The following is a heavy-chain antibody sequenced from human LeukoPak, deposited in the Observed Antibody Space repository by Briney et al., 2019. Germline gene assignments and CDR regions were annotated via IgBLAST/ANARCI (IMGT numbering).Heavy chain of an antibody. D-gene: IGHD5-24*01. CDR2: IRMDGGEQ. CDR1: GFTFSSYW. J-gene: IGHJ4*02. V-gene: IGHV3-7*01. Sequence: GGSLRLSCAASGFTFSSYWMTWVRQTPGHGLEWVANIRMDGGEQYYMDSVEGRFTISRDNAKNSLYLQMYSLRPEDTAVYYCARDKGYNSAYWGRGTLVTVSS. CDR3: ARDKGYNSAY.